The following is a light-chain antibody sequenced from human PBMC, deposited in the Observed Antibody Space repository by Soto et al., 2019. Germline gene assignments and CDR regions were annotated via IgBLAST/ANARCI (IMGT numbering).Light chain of an antibody. J-gene: IGLJ1*01. V-gene: IGLV2-14*01. CDR2: EVS. Sequence: QSAVTQPASVSGSPGQSITISCTGTSSDVGNYNYVSWYQQHSGKATKLMIYEVSNRPSGVSNRFSGSKSVNTASLTISGLQAEDEADYYCSAYTSSLTLYVFGSGTKVTVL. CDR3: SAYTSSLTLYV. CDR1: SSDVGNYNY.